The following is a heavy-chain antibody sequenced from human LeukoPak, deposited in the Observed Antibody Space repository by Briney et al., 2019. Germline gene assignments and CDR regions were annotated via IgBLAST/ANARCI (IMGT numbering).Heavy chain of an antibody. CDR2: IWSDGSNK. D-gene: IGHD6-19*01. Sequence: GRSLRLSCAASGFTFRTYGMHWVRQAPGKGLEWVAVIWSDGSNKYYADSVKGRFTMSKDNSKNTLDLQMNSLRAEDTAVYYCARDGPITVAGGAFDIWGQGTMVTVSS. V-gene: IGHV3-33*01. J-gene: IGHJ3*02. CDR1: GFTFRTYG. CDR3: ARDGPITVAGGAFDI.